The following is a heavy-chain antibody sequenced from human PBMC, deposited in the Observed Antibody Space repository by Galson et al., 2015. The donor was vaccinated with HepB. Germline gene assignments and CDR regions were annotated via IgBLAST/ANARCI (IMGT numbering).Heavy chain of an antibody. CDR3: ARGRVGSLDAAFDR. J-gene: IGHJ3*01. CDR2: ISSSSSSI. D-gene: IGHD5-24*01. CDR1: KFTFKTYS. V-gene: IGHV3-21*01. Sequence: SLRLSCAASKFTFKTYSMNWVRQAPGKGLEWVSFISSSSSSIYYADSVKGRFTISRDNAENSLYLQMNSLRDEDTAGYYCARGRVGSLDAAFDRWGQGTLVTISS.